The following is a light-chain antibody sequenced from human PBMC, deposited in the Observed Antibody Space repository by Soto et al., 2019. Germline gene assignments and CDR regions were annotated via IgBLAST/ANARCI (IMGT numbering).Light chain of an antibody. Sequence: EIVLTQSPATLSLSPGETATLSCRALQSFTSCLPGYQQKPGQTPRLLIHDASIRATGIPARFSGSGSGTDFTLTISSLEPEDFAVYYCQQRSYLISFDQGTRLEIK. CDR2: DAS. CDR3: QQRSYLIS. V-gene: IGKV3-11*01. J-gene: IGKJ5*01. CDR1: QSFTSC.